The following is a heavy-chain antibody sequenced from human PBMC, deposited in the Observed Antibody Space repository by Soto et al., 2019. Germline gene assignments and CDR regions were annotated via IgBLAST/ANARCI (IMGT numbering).Heavy chain of an antibody. CDR2: IIPIFGTA. Sequence: SVKVSCKASGGTFSSYAISWVRQAPGQGLEWMGGIIPIFGTANYAQKFQGRVTITADESTSTAYMELSSLRSEDTAVYYCHIVVVVAATGWFDPWGQGTLVTISS. V-gene: IGHV1-69*13. CDR1: GGTFSSYA. CDR3: HIVVVVAATGWFDP. J-gene: IGHJ5*02. D-gene: IGHD2-15*01.